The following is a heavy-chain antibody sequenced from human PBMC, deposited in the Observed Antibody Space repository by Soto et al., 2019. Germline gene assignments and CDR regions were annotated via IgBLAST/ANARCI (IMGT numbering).Heavy chain of an antibody. CDR2: ISGGGAST. J-gene: IGHJ4*02. V-gene: IGHV3-23*01. CDR3: AKDLGGSYGRFDC. CDR1: GFTFSSYV. Sequence: PGGSLRLSCAASGFTFSSYVMSWVRQAPGKGLEWVSTISGGGASTYYADSVKGRFTISRDNSKNTLYLQMNSLTAEDTAIYYCAKDLGGSYGRFDCWGQGTLVTVSS. D-gene: IGHD1-26*01.